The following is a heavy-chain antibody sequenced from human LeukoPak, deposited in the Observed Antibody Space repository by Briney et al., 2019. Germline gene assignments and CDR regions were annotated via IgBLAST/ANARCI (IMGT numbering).Heavy chain of an antibody. Sequence: ASVKVSCKASGGSFSTYAISWVRQTPGQGLEWMGGIIPIHGTANYAQRFQGRVTITAEESTKTAYMELRSLRSEDTAVYYCARGREEVAGNAVTYHYFMAFWGQGTTVTVSS. CDR1: GGSFSTYA. CDR2: IIPIHGTA. CDR3: ARGREEVAGNAVTYHYFMAF. V-gene: IGHV1-69*01. J-gene: IGHJ6*03. D-gene: IGHD4-23*01.